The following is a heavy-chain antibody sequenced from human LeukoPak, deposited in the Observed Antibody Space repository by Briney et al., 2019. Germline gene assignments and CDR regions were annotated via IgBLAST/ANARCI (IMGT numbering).Heavy chain of an antibody. V-gene: IGHV4-34*01. CDR2: INHSGST. CDR1: GGSLSGYY. CDR3: ASGRAAAGVSGADY. D-gene: IGHD6-13*01. J-gene: IGHJ4*02. Sequence: SETLSLTCAVYGGSLSGYYWSWIRQPPGKGLEWIGEINHSGSTNYNPSLKSRVTISVDTSKNQFSLKLSSVTAADTAVYYCASGRAAAGVSGADYWGQGTLVTVSS.